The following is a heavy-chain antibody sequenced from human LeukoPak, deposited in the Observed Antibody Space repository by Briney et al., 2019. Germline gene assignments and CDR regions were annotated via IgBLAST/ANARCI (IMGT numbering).Heavy chain of an antibody. D-gene: IGHD6-19*01. Sequence: PGGSLRLSCAASGFTFSSYSMNWVRQAPGKGLEWVSSISSSSSYIYYADSVKGRFTISRDNAKNSLYLQMNSLRAEDTAVYYCARGQLSSGWTPAAYFDYWGQGTLVTVSS. CDR2: ISSSSSYI. V-gene: IGHV3-21*01. CDR1: GFTFSSYS. CDR3: ARGQLSSGWTPAAYFDY. J-gene: IGHJ4*02.